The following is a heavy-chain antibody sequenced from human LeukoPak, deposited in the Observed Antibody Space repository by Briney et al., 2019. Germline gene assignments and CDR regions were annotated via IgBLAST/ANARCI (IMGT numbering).Heavy chain of an antibody. V-gene: IGHV4-59*04. CDR1: GGSISSHH. CDR3: ATIFSGNYWGINY. J-gene: IGHJ4*02. CDR2: IYYSGRT. Sequence: SETLSLTCSVSGGSISSHHWIWIRQPPGKGLEWIGTIYYSGRTYYNPSLKSRLTISVDTSKNQFSLKLSSVTAADTAVYYCATIFSGNYWGINYWGQGTLVTVSS. D-gene: IGHD1-26*01.